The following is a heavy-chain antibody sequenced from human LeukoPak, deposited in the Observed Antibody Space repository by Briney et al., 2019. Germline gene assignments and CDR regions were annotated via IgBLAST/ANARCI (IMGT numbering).Heavy chain of an antibody. D-gene: IGHD5-18*01. J-gene: IGHJ4*02. CDR1: GYTLTELS. Sequence: ASVKVSCKVSGYTLTELSMHWVRQAPGKGLEGMGGFDPEDGETIYAQKFQGRVTMTEDTSTDTAYIELSSLRSEDTAVYYCATWVRSSYDFDYWGQGTLVTVSS. V-gene: IGHV1-24*01. CDR2: FDPEDGET. CDR3: ATWVRSSYDFDY.